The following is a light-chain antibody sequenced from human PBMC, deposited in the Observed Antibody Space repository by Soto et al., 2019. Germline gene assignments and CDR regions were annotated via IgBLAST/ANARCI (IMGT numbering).Light chain of an antibody. CDR1: PRPSRW. J-gene: IGKJ2*01. V-gene: IGKV1-5*01. CDR2: DAS. Sequence: DIQMTQYPYTLSPSVGDRVSPHRRQSPRPSRWLAWYQKKPGKATKLLIYDASSLESGVPSRFSGSGSGTEFSLTISRLQPDDFATYYCQQYNSYSVNAFGQGTKLEIK. CDR3: QQYNSYSVNA.